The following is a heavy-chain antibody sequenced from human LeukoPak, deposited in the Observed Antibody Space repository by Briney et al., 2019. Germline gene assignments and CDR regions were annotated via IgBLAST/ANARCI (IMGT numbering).Heavy chain of an antibody. Sequence: SETLSLTCTVSGASIRSYYWSWLRQPAGKGLEWIGRIVPSGITNYNPSLESRVTMSVDTSKNQFSLNLKSVTAADTAVYYCGKEGAAPGPDFDYWGQGILVIVSS. CDR3: GKEGAAPGPDFDY. D-gene: IGHD6-13*01. CDR2: IVPSGIT. V-gene: IGHV4-4*07. J-gene: IGHJ4*02. CDR1: GASIRSYY.